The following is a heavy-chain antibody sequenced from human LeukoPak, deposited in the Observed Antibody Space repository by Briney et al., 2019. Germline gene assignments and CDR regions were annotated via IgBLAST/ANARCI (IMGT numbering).Heavy chain of an antibody. CDR2: IYYSGST. CDR3: AREPRTGVFDY. Sequence: PSETLSLTCAVYGGSFSGYYWSWIRQPPGKGLEWIGYIYYSGSTNYNPSLKSRVTISVDTSKNQFSLKLSSVTAADTAVYYCAREPRTGVFDYWGQGTLVTVSS. V-gene: IGHV4-59*01. J-gene: IGHJ4*02. D-gene: IGHD7-27*01. CDR1: GGSFSGYY.